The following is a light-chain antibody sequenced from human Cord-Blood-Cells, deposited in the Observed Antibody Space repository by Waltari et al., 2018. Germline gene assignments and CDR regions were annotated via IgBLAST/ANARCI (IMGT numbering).Light chain of an antibody. CDR1: SSDDGSYNL. V-gene: IGLV2-23*02. J-gene: IGLJ2*01. Sequence: QSALTQSASVYGSTGQTITISRTGTSSDDGSYNLVSCYQPLPGKAPKLMIYEVGKRPSGVSNRFTGSKSGNTASLTISGLQAEDEADYYCCSYAGSSTFVVFGGGTKLTVL. CDR2: EVG. CDR3: CSYAGSSTFVV.